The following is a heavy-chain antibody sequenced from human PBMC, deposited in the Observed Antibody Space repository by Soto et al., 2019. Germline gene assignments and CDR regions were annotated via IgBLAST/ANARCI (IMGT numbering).Heavy chain of an antibody. J-gene: IGHJ6*02. CDR2: ISSSSSYI. Sequence: GGSLRLSCAASGFTFSSSSMNWVRQAPGKGLEWVSSISSSSSYIYYADSVKGRFTISRDNAKNSLYLQMNSLRAEDTAVYYCARDPVDYCSSTSCYMGAYYYYYYGMDIWGQGTTVTVSS. CDR1: GFTFSSSS. CDR3: ARDPVDYCSSTSCYMGAYYYYYYGMDI. D-gene: IGHD2-2*02. V-gene: IGHV3-21*01.